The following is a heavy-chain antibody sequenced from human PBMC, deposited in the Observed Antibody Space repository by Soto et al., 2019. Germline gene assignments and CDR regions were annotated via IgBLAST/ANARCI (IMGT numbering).Heavy chain of an antibody. Sequence: PGGSLRLSCAASGFTVGSYYMNWVRQTPGKGLEWVSVIYADGTIYYADSVKGRFTISRDTSRNMLYFQMNSLRTEDTAVYYCSRNEYSGYVGNNWFDPWGQGTLVTVSS. CDR1: GFTVGSYY. V-gene: IGHV3-66*01. CDR3: SRNEYSGYVGNNWFDP. CDR2: IYADGTI. J-gene: IGHJ5*02. D-gene: IGHD3-9*01.